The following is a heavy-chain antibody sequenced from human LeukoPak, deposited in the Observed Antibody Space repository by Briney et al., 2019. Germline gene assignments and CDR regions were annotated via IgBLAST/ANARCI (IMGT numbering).Heavy chain of an antibody. CDR3: AREDYGLDY. J-gene: IGHJ4*02. CDR1: GFTFSSSW. V-gene: IGHV3-7*01. CDR2: IKEDGREK. Sequence: PGGSLRLSCATSGFTFSSSWMSWVRQAPGKGLECVANIKEDGREKYYVDSVKGRFTISRDNAKNSLYLQMSSLRAEDTAVYYCAREDYGLDYWGQGTLVTVSS. D-gene: IGHD4/OR15-4a*01.